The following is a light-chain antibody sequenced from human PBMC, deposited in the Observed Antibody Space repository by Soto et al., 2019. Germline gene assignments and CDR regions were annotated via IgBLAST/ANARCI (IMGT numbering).Light chain of an antibody. Sequence: EILLAQSPGTLSLSPGERATLSCRASQSVNNNSAWYQQKLGQAPRVLIYGASTRATGIPARFTGSGSGTEFILTITSLQSEDSAVYYCQEYNTWPWTFGQGTKVDIK. V-gene: IGKV3-15*01. CDR2: GAS. CDR1: QSVNNN. CDR3: QEYNTWPWT. J-gene: IGKJ1*01.